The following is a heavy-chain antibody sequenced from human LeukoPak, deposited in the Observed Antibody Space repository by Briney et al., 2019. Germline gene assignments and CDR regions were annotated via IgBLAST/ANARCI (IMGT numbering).Heavy chain of an antibody. V-gene: IGHV3-30*04. J-gene: IGHJ4*02. CDR3: ARDAWELLWLLDY. Sequence: GGSLRLSCVASGLTFNIYAMYWVRQAPGKELEWLAAISYDGTKIYYADSVKGRFTISRDNSKNTMYLQMNRLRVEDTAVYFCARDAWELLWLLDYWGQGTLVTVSS. CDR2: ISYDGTKI. CDR1: GLTFNIYA. D-gene: IGHD1-26*01.